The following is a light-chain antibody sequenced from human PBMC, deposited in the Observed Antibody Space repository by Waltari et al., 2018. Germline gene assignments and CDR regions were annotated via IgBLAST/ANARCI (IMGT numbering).Light chain of an antibody. CDR3: NTRDMSGDVV. Sequence: SSELSQDPAVSVALGQTVRITCQGDSLRTYYASWSRQKPGQSPVLLIYGKNNRPSGIPDGFSASSSGNTASLTITGAGAEDEADYYCNTRDMSGDVVFGGGTKLTVL. V-gene: IGLV3-19*01. CDR1: SLRTYY. J-gene: IGLJ2*01. CDR2: GKN.